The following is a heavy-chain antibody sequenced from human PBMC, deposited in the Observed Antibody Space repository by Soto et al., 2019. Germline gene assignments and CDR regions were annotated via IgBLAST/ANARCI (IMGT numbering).Heavy chain of an antibody. V-gene: IGHV3-7*01. CDR2: ITQDGSAE. CDR3: SRQLRYSSSWYELLDY. Sequence: PGGSLRLSCADSGFTFSSYWMSWVRQALGKGLGGGANITQDGSAEYYGDSVKGRLTISGDNAKNSLYLQMNNLRAEDTAVYYCSRQLRYSSSWYELLDYWGQGTLVTVSS. J-gene: IGHJ4*02. D-gene: IGHD6-13*01. CDR1: GFTFSSYW.